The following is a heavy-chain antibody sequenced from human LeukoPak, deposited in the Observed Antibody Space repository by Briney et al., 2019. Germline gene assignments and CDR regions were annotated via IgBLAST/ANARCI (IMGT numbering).Heavy chain of an antibody. Sequence: PGESLKISCQGSGYSFTSYWIGWVRQLPGKGLEWMGIIYPGDSDTRYSPSFQGQVTISADKSISTAYLQWSSLKASDTAMYYCARHADDYYDSSGYYWGQGTLVTVSS. D-gene: IGHD3-22*01. CDR1: GYSFTSYW. CDR2: IYPGDSDT. J-gene: IGHJ4*02. CDR3: ARHADDYYDSSGYY. V-gene: IGHV5-51*01.